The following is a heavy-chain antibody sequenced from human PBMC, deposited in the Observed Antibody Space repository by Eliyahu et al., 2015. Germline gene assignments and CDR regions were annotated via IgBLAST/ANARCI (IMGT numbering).Heavy chain of an antibody. J-gene: IGHJ2*01. CDR1: GGSISSYY. CDR3: ARDLIAAAGNWYFDL. D-gene: IGHD6-13*01. Sequence: QVQLQESGPGLVKPSETLSLACXVXGGSISSYYWSWIRQPAGKXLGWIGRIYTSGSTNYNPSLKSRVTMSVDTSKNQFSLKLSSVTAADTAVYYCARDLIAAAGNWYFDLWGRGTLVTVSS. V-gene: IGHV4-4*07. CDR2: IYTSGST.